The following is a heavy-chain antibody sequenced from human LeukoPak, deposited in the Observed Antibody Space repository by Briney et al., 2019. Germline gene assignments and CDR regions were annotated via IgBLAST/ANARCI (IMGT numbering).Heavy chain of an antibody. D-gene: IGHD5-18*01. CDR1: GSSFTSYW. CDR3: ARQGYSYGTFDY. Sequence: GESLHISFPGSGSSFTSYWIGWVRPMPGKGLEWMGIIYPGDSATRYSPSFQGQVTISADKSISTAYLQWSSLKASDTAMYYCARQGYSYGTFDYWGQGTLVTVSS. CDR2: IYPGDSAT. V-gene: IGHV5-51*01. J-gene: IGHJ4*02.